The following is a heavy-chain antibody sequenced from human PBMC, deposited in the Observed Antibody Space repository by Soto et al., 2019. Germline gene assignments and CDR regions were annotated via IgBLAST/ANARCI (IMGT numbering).Heavy chain of an antibody. Sequence: GGSLRLSCAASGFIFSAYAMSWVRQAPGKGLEWVSTISDTIGATDYADSVKGRFTISRDISRNTLYLEMNNLRAEDTAMYYCAKAQWLLGGDYFASWGQGALVTVSS. D-gene: IGHD6-19*01. V-gene: IGHV3-23*01. CDR2: ISDTIGAT. CDR1: GFIFSAYA. CDR3: AKAQWLLGGDYFAS. J-gene: IGHJ4*02.